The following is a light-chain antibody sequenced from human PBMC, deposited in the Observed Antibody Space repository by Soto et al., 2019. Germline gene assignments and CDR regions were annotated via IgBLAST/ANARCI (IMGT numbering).Light chain of an antibody. CDR2: DVS. CDR1: QSVSNY. CDR3: QHGGT. J-gene: IGKJ5*01. V-gene: IGKV3-11*01. Sequence: EIVLTQSPATLSLSPGERATVSCRASQSVSNYLGWYQQKPGQALRLLIYDVSNRATGIPARFSGSGSGTDFTLTISSLEPEDFAVYYCQHGGTFGQGTRLEIK.